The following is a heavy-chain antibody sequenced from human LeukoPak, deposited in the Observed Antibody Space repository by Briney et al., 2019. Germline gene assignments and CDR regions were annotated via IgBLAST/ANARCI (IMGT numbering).Heavy chain of an antibody. CDR2: ISSSSHYI. CDR3: AAYSGSYPGYFQY. V-gene: IGHV3-21*01. CDR1: GFTFSSYS. Sequence: PGGSLRLSCAASGFTFSSYSLNWVRQAPGMGLEWVSSISSSSHYIYYADSVKGRFTISRDNAKNSLYLQMNSLRAEDTAVYYCAAYSGSYPGYFQYWGQGILVTVSS. D-gene: IGHD1-26*01. J-gene: IGHJ1*01.